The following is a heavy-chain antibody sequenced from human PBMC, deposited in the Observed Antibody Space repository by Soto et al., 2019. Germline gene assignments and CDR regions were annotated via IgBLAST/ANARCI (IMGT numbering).Heavy chain of an antibody. CDR2: IYYSGST. CDR1: GGSISSYY. Sequence: SETLSLTCTVSGGSISSYYWSWIRQPPGKGLEWIGYIYYSGSTNYNPSLKSRVTISVDTSKNQFSLKLSSVTAADTAVYYCARSPEMYYFDYWGQGTLVTVSS. J-gene: IGHJ4*02. V-gene: IGHV4-59*01. CDR3: ARSPEMYYFDY.